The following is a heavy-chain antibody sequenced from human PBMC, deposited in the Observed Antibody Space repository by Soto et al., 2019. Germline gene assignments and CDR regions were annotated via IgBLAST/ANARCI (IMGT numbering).Heavy chain of an antibody. CDR3: ASYYYDSSVVANWFDP. D-gene: IGHD3-22*01. V-gene: IGHV4-31*03. CDR2: IYYSGST. J-gene: IGHJ5*02. CDR1: GGSISSGGYY. Sequence: MSLTCTVSGGSISSGGYYWSWIRQHPGKGLEWIGYIYYSGSTYYNPSLKSRVTISVDTSKNQFSLKLSSVTAADTAVYYCASYYYDSSVVANWFDPWGQGTLVTVPQ.